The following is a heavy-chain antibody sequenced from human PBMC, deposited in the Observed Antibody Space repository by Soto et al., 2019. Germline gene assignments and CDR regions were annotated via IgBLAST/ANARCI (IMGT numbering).Heavy chain of an antibody. CDR2: ISHSETT. V-gene: IGHV4-30-4*01. D-gene: IGHD2-8*01. J-gene: IGHJ4*02. CDR1: GSYITSGDYH. CDR3: AGFGVGDRDDK. Sequence: SETLSLTCSVSGSYITSGDYHWTWIRQAPGKGLEWIGYISHSETTYYSPALKDRIIISSDFSMNQFSLRLNSVTAADTAVYFCAGFGVGDRDDKWGQGTLVTVSS.